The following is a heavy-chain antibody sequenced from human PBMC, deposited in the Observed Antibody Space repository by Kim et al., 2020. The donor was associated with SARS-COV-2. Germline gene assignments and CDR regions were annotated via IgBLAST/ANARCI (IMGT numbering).Heavy chain of an antibody. CDR2: IIPIFGTA. V-gene: IGHV1-69*13. J-gene: IGHJ6*02. CDR1: GGTFSSYA. Sequence: SVKVSCKASGGTFSSYAISWVRQAPGQGLEWMGGIIPIFGTANYAQKFQGRVTITADESTSTAYMELSSLRSEDTAVYYCARESGSYYGKDYYYYYGMDVWGQGTTVTVSS. D-gene: IGHD1-26*01. CDR3: ARESGSYYGKDYYYYYGMDV.